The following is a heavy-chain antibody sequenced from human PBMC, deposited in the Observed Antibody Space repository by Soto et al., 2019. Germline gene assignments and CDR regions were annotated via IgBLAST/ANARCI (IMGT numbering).Heavy chain of an antibody. CDR2: ISAYNGNT. V-gene: IGHV1-18*01. CDR3: ARIGYYYDSSGYYYRYFDL. CDR1: GYTFTSYG. J-gene: IGHJ2*01. D-gene: IGHD3-22*01. Sequence: QVQLVQSGAEVKKPGASVKVSCKASGYTFTSYGISWVRQAPGQGLEWMGWISAYNGNTNYAQKRQGRVTMTTDTSTSTAYMELRSLRSDDTAVYYCARIGYYYDSSGYYYRYFDLWGRGTLVTVSS.